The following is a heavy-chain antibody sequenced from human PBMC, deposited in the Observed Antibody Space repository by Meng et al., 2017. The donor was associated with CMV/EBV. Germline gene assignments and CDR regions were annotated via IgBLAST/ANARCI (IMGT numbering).Heavy chain of an antibody. J-gene: IGHJ6*02. V-gene: IGHV4-38-2*02. CDR3: ARDQLTGMGV. Sequence: SETLSLTCTVSGYSISSGYYWGWIRQPPGKGLEWIGSIYHSGSTYYNPSLKSRVTISVDTSKNQFSLKLSSVAAADTAVYYCARDQLTGMGVWGQGTTVTVSS. CDR1: GYSISSGYY. CDR2: IYHSGST. D-gene: IGHD2-2*01.